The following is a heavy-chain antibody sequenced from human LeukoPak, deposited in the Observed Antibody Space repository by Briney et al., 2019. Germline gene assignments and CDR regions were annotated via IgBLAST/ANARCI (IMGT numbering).Heavy chain of an antibody. CDR2: IYTSGST. J-gene: IGHJ4*02. Sequence: SETLSLTCTVSVGSIISYYWSWIRQPAGKGLEWMGRIYTSGSTNYNPCLQCRVTMSVPKTKTQFPLNWRSVPPEDTALYYTSVSINYNPSLKSRVTMSVDTSKNQFSQKLSYVTAADTAVYYCWGSSGPETPFSSRFNDYWGQGTLVTVSS. D-gene: IGHD5-18*01. CDR1: VGSIISYY. V-gene: IGHV4-4*07. CDR3: SVSINYNPSLKSRVTMSVDTSKNQFSQKLSYVTAADTAVYYCWGSSGPETPFSSRFNDY.